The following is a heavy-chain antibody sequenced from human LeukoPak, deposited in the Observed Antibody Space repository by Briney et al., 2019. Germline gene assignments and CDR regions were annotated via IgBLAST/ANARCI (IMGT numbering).Heavy chain of an antibody. CDR2: TYYRSKWYY. CDR3: AREGSSSFDY. Sequence: SQTLSLTCALSGDSVSTNSAAWTWIRRSPSGGLEWLGRTYYRSKWYYDYAVSVTGRITINPDTSKNQFSLHLNSVTPEDTAVYYCAREGSSSFDYWGQGTLVIVSS. D-gene: IGHD3-10*01. CDR1: GDSVSTNSAA. V-gene: IGHV6-1*01. J-gene: IGHJ4*02.